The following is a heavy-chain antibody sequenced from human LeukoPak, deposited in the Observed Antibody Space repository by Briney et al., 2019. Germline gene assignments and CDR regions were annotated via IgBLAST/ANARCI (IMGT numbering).Heavy chain of an antibody. Sequence: SETLSLTCTVSGGSISSYYWSWIRQPPGKGLEWIGYIHYSGSTNYIPSLQSRVTISVDPSKNQFSLKLSSVTAADTAVYYCARVHYDFWSGYFAWFDPWGQGTLVTVSS. V-gene: IGHV4-59*12. J-gene: IGHJ5*02. CDR1: GGSISSYY. CDR3: ARVHYDFWSGYFAWFDP. D-gene: IGHD3-3*01. CDR2: IHYSGST.